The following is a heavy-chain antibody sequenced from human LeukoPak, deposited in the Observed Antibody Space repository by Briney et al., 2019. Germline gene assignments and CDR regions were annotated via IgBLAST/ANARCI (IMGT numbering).Heavy chain of an antibody. V-gene: IGHV1-69*13. Sequence: SVKVSCKASGGTFSSYAISWVRQAPGQGLEWMGGIIPIFGTANYAQKFQGRVTITADESTSTAYMELSSLRSEDTAVYYCARDGDYYGSGSPFDYLGQGTLVTVSS. J-gene: IGHJ4*02. CDR1: GGTFSSYA. CDR2: IIPIFGTA. D-gene: IGHD3-10*01. CDR3: ARDGDYYGSGSPFDY.